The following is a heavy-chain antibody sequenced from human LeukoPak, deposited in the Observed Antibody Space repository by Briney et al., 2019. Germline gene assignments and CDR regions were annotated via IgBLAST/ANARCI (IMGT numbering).Heavy chain of an antibody. CDR3: AEDPYGDYDLSLDY. J-gene: IGHJ4*02. CDR1: GFIFSTYV. CDR2: ISGSADIT. Sequence: GGSLRLSCGASGFIFSTYVMSWVRQAPGKGLEWVSAISGSADITYYADSVKGRFTVSRDNTKNTLYLQMNTLRAEDTAVYYCAEDPYGDYDLSLDYWGQGTLVTVSP. V-gene: IGHV3-23*01. D-gene: IGHD4-17*01.